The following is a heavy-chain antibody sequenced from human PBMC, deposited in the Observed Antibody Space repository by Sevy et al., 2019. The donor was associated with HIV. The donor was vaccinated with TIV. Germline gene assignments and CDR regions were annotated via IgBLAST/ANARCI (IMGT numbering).Heavy chain of an antibody. D-gene: IGHD2-2*01. CDR2: ISYEGTET. V-gene: IGHV3-30-3*01. Sequence: GGSLRLSCAASGFAFSTHAMHWVRQAPGKGLEWVAVISYEGTETFYAASVEGRFIISRDNSKNMLSLQINSLRPEDTAVYYCARDGGNSVKWYPLYWGHGTLVTVSS. CDR3: ARDGGNSVKWYPLY. CDR1: GFAFSTHA. J-gene: IGHJ4*01.